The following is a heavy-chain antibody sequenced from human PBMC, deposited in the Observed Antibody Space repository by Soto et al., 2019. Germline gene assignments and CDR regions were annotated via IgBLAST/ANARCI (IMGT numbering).Heavy chain of an antibody. CDR1: GGSISSYY. J-gene: IGHJ4*02. CDR2: IYYSGST. Sequence: SETLYLTCTVSGGSISSYYWSWIRQPPGKGLERIGYIYYSGSTNYNPSLKSRVTISVDTSKNQFSLKLCSVTAADTAVYYCARGNLQQWLPYFDYWGQGTLVTVSS. V-gene: IGHV4-59*01. CDR3: ARGNLQQWLPYFDY. D-gene: IGHD6-19*01.